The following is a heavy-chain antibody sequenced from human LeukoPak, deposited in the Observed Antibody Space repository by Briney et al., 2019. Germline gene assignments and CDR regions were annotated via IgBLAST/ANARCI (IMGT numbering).Heavy chain of an antibody. CDR1: GGSISRYY. V-gene: IGHV4-59*01. CDR3: ARGGPIDYDSSGYYPFDY. CDR2: KDYSGST. Sequence: SETLSLTCTVSGGSISRYYWSWIRQPPGKGLEWIGYKDYSGSTNYNRSLKSRVTISVDTSKNQFSLKLSSVTAADTAVYYCARGGPIDYDSSGYYPFDYWGQGTLVTVSS. J-gene: IGHJ4*02. D-gene: IGHD3-22*01.